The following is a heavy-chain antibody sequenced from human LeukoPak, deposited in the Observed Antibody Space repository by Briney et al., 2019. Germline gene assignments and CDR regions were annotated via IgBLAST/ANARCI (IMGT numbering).Heavy chain of an antibody. V-gene: IGHV3-48*02. CDR2: ISSSSSTL. CDR3: ARDGRPFDI. Sequence: GGSRRLSCAASGFTFSSYSMSWARQAPGKGLEWVAYISSSSSTLHYADPVKGRFTISRDNAKNSLYLQMNSLRDEDTAVYYCARDGRPFDIWGQGTMVTVSS. CDR1: GFTFSSYS. J-gene: IGHJ3*02.